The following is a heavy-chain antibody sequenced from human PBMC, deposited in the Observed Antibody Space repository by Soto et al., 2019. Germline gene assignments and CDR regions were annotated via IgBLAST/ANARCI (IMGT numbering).Heavy chain of an antibody. CDR3: ARSETTGGFDY. D-gene: IGHD1-1*01. J-gene: IGHJ4*02. CDR1: GFTFSSYW. V-gene: IGHV3-7*03. CDR2: IKQDGSEK. Sequence: GGSLRLSCSASGFTFSSYWMTWVRQAPGKGLEWVANIKQDGSEKYYVDSVKGRFSISRDDAKNSLYLQMNSLRAEDTAVYYCARSETTGGFDYWGQGTLVTVYS.